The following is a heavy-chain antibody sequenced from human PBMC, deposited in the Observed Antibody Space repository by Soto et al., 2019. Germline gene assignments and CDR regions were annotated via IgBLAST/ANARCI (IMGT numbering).Heavy chain of an antibody. J-gene: IGHJ6*02. CDR3: ARDLGIAAAAKRGYYYYGMDV. CDR1: GDSVSSNSAA. Sequence: PSQTLSLTCAISGDSVSSNSAAWNWIRQSPSRGLEWLGRTYYRSKWYNDYAVSVKSRITINPDTSKNQFSLQLNSVTPEDTAVYYCARDLGIAAAAKRGYYYYGMDVCGQGTTVTVFS. D-gene: IGHD6-13*01. CDR2: TYYRSKWYN. V-gene: IGHV6-1*01.